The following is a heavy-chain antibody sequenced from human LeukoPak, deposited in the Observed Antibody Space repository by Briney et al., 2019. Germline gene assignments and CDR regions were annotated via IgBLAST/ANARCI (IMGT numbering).Heavy chain of an antibody. Sequence: AGGSLRLSCAASGFTLSSYWMHWVRHVPGKGLVWVSCIDGDGSTTKYADSVKGRFTISRDNAKNTLYLQVNSLRAEDTAVYYCAQGGSPGAFDYWGQGTLVTVSS. CDR3: AQGGSPGAFDY. CDR1: GFTLSSYW. J-gene: IGHJ4*02. V-gene: IGHV3-74*01. CDR2: IDGDGSTT. D-gene: IGHD1-26*01.